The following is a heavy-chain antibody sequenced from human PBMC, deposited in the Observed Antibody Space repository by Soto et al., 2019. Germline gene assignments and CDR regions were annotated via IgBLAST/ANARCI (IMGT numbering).Heavy chain of an antibody. J-gene: IGHJ4*02. CDR3: VKESAGIGIPIIDS. Sequence: GGSLRLSCAASGFTFGTYGMSWVRQDPGKGLEWVSGIRDSGKNTFYADSVKGRFTISRDNSKNMLYLQMNSLRAEDTALYYCVKESAGIGIPIIDSWGQATLVTGSS. D-gene: IGHD6-19*01. CDR1: GFTFGTYG. CDR2: IRDSGKNT. V-gene: IGHV3-23*01.